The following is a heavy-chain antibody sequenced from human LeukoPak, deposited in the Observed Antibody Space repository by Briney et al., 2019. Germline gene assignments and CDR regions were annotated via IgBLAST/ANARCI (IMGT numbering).Heavy chain of an antibody. V-gene: IGHV4-34*01. D-gene: IGHD3-10*01. CDR1: GGSSSGYY. CDR2: INQSGST. Sequence: SETLSLTCAVYGGSSSGYYWSWIRQPPGKGLEWIGEINQSGSTNQNPSLKSRVTISIDTSRNQFSLKLSSVTAADTAVYYCARGYGSGSYFVYWGQGTLVTVSS. CDR3: ARGYGSGSYFVY. J-gene: IGHJ4*02.